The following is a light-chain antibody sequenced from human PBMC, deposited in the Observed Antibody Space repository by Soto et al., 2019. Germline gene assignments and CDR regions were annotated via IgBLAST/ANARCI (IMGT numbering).Light chain of an antibody. J-gene: IGKJ4*01. CDR2: AAS. Sequence: DIQLTQSPSFLSASVGDRVTITCRASQGTTNYLAWYQQKPAKAPNLLIYAASTLQTGVPSRFSGSGSGTEFTLTISRLQPEDFATYYCQQYYSYPLTLGGGTRVEIK. V-gene: IGKV1-9*01. CDR1: QGTTNY. CDR3: QQYYSYPLT.